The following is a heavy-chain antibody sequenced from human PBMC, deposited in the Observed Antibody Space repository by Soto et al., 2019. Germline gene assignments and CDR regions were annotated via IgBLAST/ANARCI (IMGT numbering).Heavy chain of an antibody. D-gene: IGHD2-21*01. V-gene: IGHV3-7*03. J-gene: IGHJ4*02. Sequence: PGGSLRLSCAASGFIFSNSWMSWVRQPPGKGLEWVATIKPDGSEQYYVDSVEGRLTISRDNAKSSLYLQMNSLRAEDTAVYFCARPGCGGATCFSSWGQGTQVTVSS. CDR2: IKPDGSEQ. CDR1: GFIFSNSW. CDR3: ARPGCGGATCFSS.